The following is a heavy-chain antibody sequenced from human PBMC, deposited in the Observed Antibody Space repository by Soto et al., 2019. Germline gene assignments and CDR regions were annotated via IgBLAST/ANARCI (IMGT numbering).Heavy chain of an antibody. CDR2: ISGNSGSI. V-gene: IGHV3-9*01. CDR3: AKEGCARTSCYLDY. CDR1: GFTFADYA. D-gene: IGHD2-2*01. Sequence: EVQLVESGGGLVQPGRSLRVSCAASGFTFADYAMHWVRQAPGKGLEWVSSISGNSGSIEYANSVKGRFTISRDNAKNSLYLQMNSLRADDTALYYCAKEGCARTSCYLDYWGRGTLVSVSS. J-gene: IGHJ4*02.